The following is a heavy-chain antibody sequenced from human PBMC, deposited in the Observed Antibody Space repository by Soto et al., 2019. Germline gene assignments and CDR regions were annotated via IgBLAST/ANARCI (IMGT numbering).Heavy chain of an antibody. J-gene: IGHJ6*02. Sequence: EVQLVESGGGLIQPGGSLRLSCAASGFTVSSNYMSWVRQAPGKGLEWVSVIYSGGSTYYADSVKGRFTISRDNSKNTLYLQMNSLRAEDTAVYYCARDYETRLRGPNSGGYYGMDVWGQGTTVTVSS. V-gene: IGHV3-53*01. CDR1: GFTVSSNY. CDR3: ARDYETRLRGPNSGGYYGMDV. CDR2: IYSGGST. D-gene: IGHD4-17*01.